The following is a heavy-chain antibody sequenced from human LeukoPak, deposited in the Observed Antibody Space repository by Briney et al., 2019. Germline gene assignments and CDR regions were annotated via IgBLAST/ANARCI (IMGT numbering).Heavy chain of an antibody. CDR2: ISSNGSTR. V-gene: IGHV3-48*03. J-gene: IGHJ4*02. Sequence: SLRLSCTTSGFTFSHYEMNWVRQAPGKGLEWVSYISSNGSTRYYADSVKGRFTISRDNANNSLHLQMNSLRAEDTAVYYCARDPFRDYDSSGYFDFWGQGTPVTVSS. D-gene: IGHD3-22*01. CDR1: GFTFSHYE. CDR3: ARDPFRDYDSSGYFDF.